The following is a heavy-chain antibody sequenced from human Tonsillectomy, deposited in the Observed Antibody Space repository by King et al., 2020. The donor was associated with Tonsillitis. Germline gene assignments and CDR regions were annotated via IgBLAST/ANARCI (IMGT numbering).Heavy chain of an antibody. V-gene: IGHV4-59*01. J-gene: IGHJ4*02. Sequence: VQLQESGPGLVKPSETLSLTCTVSGGSISTYYWSWIRQTPGKGLECIGYIYYSESTNYNPSLKSRVTISLDTSQNQFSLKLSSVTAADTAVYYCARVAGTYGGFGQLYFDYWGQGTLVTVSS. D-gene: IGHD2-8*01. CDR2: IYYSEST. CDR1: GGSISTYY. CDR3: ARVAGTYGGFGQLYFDY.